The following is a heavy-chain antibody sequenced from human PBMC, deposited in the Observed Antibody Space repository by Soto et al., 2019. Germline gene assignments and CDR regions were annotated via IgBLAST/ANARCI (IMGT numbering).Heavy chain of an antibody. CDR3: PNVAE. J-gene: IGHJ4*02. D-gene: IGHD5-12*01. Sequence: PGGSLRLSCEASGFTFSRVSMNWGRQVPGKGLEWVASISGGSADTWYADSVKGRFIISRDNAKNSLFLQMNTLRAEDTAVYYCPNVAEWGPGNKVTV. CDR2: ISGGSADT. CDR1: GFTFSRVS. V-gene: IGHV3-21*04.